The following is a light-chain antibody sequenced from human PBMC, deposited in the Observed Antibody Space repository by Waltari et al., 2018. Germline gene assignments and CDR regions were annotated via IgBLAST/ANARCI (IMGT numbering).Light chain of an antibody. Sequence: EIHMTQSPSSVSASVGDRVSMSCRASQDISTSFAWYQQKSGKPPSLLTYHSSTLQSGVPSRFSGAGTGTDFTLTINNLHPEDFATYFCQQVDTSPPTFGPGTKVELK. CDR2: HSS. J-gene: IGKJ1*01. V-gene: IGKV1-12*01. CDR1: QDISTS. CDR3: QQVDTSPPT.